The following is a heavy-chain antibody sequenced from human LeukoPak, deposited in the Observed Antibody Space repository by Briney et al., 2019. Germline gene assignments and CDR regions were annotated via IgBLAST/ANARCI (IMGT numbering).Heavy chain of an antibody. CDR3: AREDYVYGMDV. CDR1: GFTFDDYA. Sequence: GGSLRLSCAASGFTFDDYAMHWVRQAPGKGLEWVSGISWNSGGIGYADSVKGRFTISRDNAKNTLYLQMNSLRAEDTAVYYCAREDYVYGMDVWGQGTTVTVSS. V-gene: IGHV3-9*01. J-gene: IGHJ6*02. CDR2: ISWNSGGI.